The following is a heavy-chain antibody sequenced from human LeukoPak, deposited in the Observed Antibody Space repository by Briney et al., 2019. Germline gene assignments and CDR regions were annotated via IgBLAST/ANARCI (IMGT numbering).Heavy chain of an antibody. D-gene: IGHD6-19*01. CDR2: INEGANVK. CDR1: GFTFSAYW. CDR3: AKSTAVAGVAGGRTFDY. J-gene: IGHJ4*02. V-gene: IGHV3-7*01. Sequence: PGGSLRLSCAASGFTFSAYWMTWVRQAPGKGLEWLANINEGANVKFYVDSVKGRFTISRDNSKNTLYLQMNSLRGEDTAVYYCAKSTAVAGVAGGRTFDYWGQGTLVTVSS.